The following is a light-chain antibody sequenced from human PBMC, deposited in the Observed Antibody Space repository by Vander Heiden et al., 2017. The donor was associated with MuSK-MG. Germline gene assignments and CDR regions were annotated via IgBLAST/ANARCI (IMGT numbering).Light chain of an antibody. CDR1: QRVSSY. CDR2: DAS. CDR3: QQRSNWPQNT. Sequence: EIVLTQSPATLSLSPGERATLSCRASQRVSSYLAWYQQKPGQAPRLLIYDASNRATGIPARFSGSGSGTDFTLTISSLEPEDFAVYYCQQRSNWPQNTFGGGTKVEIK. V-gene: IGKV3-11*01. J-gene: IGKJ4*01.